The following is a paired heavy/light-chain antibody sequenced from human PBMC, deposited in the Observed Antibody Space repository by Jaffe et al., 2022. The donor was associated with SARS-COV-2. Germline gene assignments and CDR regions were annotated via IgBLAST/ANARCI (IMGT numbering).Light chain of an antibody. V-gene: IGKV1-39*01. CDR1: QSISSY. J-gene: IGKJ2*01. Sequence: DIQMTQSPSSLSASVGDRVTITCRASQSISSYLNWYQQKPGKAPKLLIYAASSLQSGVPSRFSGSGSGTDFTLTISSLQPEDFATYYCQQSYSTQDTFGQGTKLEIK. CDR2: AAS. CDR3: QQSYSTQDT.
Heavy chain of an antibody. CDR2: IYYSGST. Sequence: QVQLQESGPGLVKPSQTLSLTCTVSGGSISSGDYYWSWIRQPPGKGLEWIGYIYYSGSTYYNPSLKSRVTISVDTSKNQFSLKLSSVTAADTAVYYCAREAVPAARGRWFDPWGQGTLVTVSS. J-gene: IGHJ5*02. D-gene: IGHD2-2*01. CDR3: AREAVPAARGRWFDP. CDR1: GGSISSGDYY. V-gene: IGHV4-30-4*01.